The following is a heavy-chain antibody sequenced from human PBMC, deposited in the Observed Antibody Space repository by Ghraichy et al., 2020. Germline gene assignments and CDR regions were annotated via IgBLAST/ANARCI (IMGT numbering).Heavy chain of an antibody. CDR1: GFTFSSYG. CDR2: ISYDGSTK. CDR3: AKEEGGSYGIEYYGMDV. Sequence: GESLNISCAASGFTFSSYGMHWVRQAPGKGLEWVVVISYDGSTKYYADSVKGRFTISRDNSKNTLYLQMNSLRTEDTAVYYCAKEEGGSYGIEYYGMDVWGQGTTVTVSS. V-gene: IGHV3-30*18. D-gene: IGHD1-26*01. J-gene: IGHJ6*02.